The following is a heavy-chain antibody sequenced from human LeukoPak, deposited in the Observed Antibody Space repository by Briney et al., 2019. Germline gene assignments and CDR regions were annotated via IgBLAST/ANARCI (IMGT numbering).Heavy chain of an antibody. J-gene: IGHJ4*02. V-gene: IGHV3-64D*06. CDR1: GFTFSDYP. Sequence: GGSLRLSCSASGFTFSDYPMHWVRQTPGKGLEYASAISKNGDDTYYADSVKGRFTTSRDNSKNTLYLQMSSLRTEDAAVFYCVQVGSNYYLNWGQGTLVIVSS. CDR3: VQVGSNYYLN. D-gene: IGHD4-11*01. CDR2: ISKNGDDT.